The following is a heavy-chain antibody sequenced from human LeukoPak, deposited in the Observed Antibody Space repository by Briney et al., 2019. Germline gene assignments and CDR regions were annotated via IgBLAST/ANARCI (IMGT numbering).Heavy chain of an antibody. V-gene: IGHV3-11*01. Sequence: PGGSLRLSCAASGFTLSDYYMSWLRQAPGKGLEWVSYISSGGITIYYADSVKGRFTISRDNAKNSLYLQMNSLRAEDTAVYYCATGYSSGWYWGQGTLVTVSS. CDR2: ISSGGITI. D-gene: IGHD6-19*01. CDR3: ATGYSSGWY. J-gene: IGHJ4*02. CDR1: GFTLSDYY.